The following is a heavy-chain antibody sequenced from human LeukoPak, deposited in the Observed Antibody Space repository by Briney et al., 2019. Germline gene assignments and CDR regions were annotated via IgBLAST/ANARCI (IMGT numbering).Heavy chain of an antibody. CDR2: ISSNSSTI. Sequence: GGSLRLSCAASGFTFSSYSMNWVRQAPGKGLEWVSYISSNSSTIYYADSVKGRFTISRVNAKNSLYLQMNSLRAKDTAVYYCARSSEGRYYYDSSGFSYYYYYMDVWGKGTTVTIS. CDR3: ARSSEGRYYYDSSGFSYYYYYMDV. V-gene: IGHV3-48*01. CDR1: GFTFSSYS. J-gene: IGHJ6*03. D-gene: IGHD3-22*01.